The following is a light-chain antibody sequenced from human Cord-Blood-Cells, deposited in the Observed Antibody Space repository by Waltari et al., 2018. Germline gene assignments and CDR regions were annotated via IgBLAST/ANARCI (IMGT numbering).Light chain of an antibody. CDR2: RNN. J-gene: IGLJ3*02. CDR1: SSNIGSTY. V-gene: IGLV1-47*01. Sequence: QSVLTQPPSASGTPGQRVTIPCSGSSSNIGSTYVYWYQQLPGTAPKLLIYRNNQRPLGVPDRFSGSKSGTSASLAISGLRSEDEADYYCAAWDDSLSGRVFGGGTKLTVL. CDR3: AAWDDSLSGRV.